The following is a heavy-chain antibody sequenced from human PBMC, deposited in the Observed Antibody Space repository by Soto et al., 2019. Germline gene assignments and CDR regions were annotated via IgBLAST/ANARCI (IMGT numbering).Heavy chain of an antibody. CDR1: GFTFSSAW. V-gene: IGHV3-15*07. CDR3: TTDSVFTQMLVRFDL. CDR2: IKSEADGGTT. J-gene: IGHJ5*02. Sequence: EVQLVESGGGLVEPGGSLRLSCAASGFTFSSAWINWVRQTPGRGLEWVGRIKSEADGGTTDFAARVRCRFVISRDDSRCMMYMQMNSLIPEDTGVYFCTTDSVFTQMLVRFDLWGLGTRVTVSS. D-gene: IGHD3-10*02.